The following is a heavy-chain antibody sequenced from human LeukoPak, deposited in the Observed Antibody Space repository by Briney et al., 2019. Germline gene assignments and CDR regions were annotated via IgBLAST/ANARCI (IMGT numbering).Heavy chain of an antibody. CDR1: GYTFTSYA. D-gene: IGHD2-15*01. CDR2: INAGNGNT. V-gene: IGHV1-3*01. Sequence: WASVKVSCKASGYTFTSYAMHWVRQAPGQRLEWMGWINAGNGNTKYSQKFQGRVTITRDTSASTAYMELSSLRSEDTAVYYCARDRGYCSGGSCYHNWFDPWGRGTLVTVSS. J-gene: IGHJ5*02. CDR3: ARDRGYCSGGSCYHNWFDP.